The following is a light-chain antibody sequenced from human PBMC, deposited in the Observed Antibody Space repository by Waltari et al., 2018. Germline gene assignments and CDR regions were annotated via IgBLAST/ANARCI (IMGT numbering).Light chain of an antibody. V-gene: IGKV4-1*01. J-gene: IGKJ4*01. CDR1: QRVLDRSNNKKY. CDR2: WAT. CDR3: QQYYSTPLT. Sequence: DIVMTQSPDSLAVSLGERATINCKSSQRVLDRSNNKKYFALYQQKPGQPPKLLIYWATTRESGVPDRFSGSGSGTDFTLTISSLQAEDVAVYYCQQYYSTPLTFGGGTKVEIK.